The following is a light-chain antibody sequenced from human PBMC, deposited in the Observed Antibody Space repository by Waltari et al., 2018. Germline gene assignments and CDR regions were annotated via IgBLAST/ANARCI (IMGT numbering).Light chain of an antibody. CDR1: QSVSSNY. CDR3: QQYSRSPWT. V-gene: IGKV3-20*01. Sequence: FVLTQSPGTLSLSPGERVTLSCRASQSVSSNYLAWYQQKPGQAPRLLIYDASNRATGIADRFSGSGSGTDFTLTISRLEPEDVAVYYCQQYSRSPWTFGQGTKVEIK. J-gene: IGKJ1*01. CDR2: DAS.